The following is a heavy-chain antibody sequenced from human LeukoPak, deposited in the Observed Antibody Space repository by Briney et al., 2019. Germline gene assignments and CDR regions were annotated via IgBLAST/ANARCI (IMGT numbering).Heavy chain of an antibody. Sequence: GGSLRLSCAASGFTFSSYSMNWVRQAPGKGLEWVAVISYDGSNKYYADSVKGRFTISRDNSKNTLYLQMNSLRAEDTAVYYCAREPIAARRAEYFQHWGQGTLVTVSS. V-gene: IGHV3-30*03. D-gene: IGHD6-6*01. CDR3: AREPIAARRAEYFQH. J-gene: IGHJ1*01. CDR2: ISYDGSNK. CDR1: GFTFSSYS.